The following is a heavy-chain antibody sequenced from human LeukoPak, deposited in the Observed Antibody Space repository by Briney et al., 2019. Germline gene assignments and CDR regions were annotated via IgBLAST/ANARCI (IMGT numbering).Heavy chain of an antibody. CDR3: ASSYSSGPHIRFQH. V-gene: IGHV1-18*01. J-gene: IGHJ1*01. CDR2: ISAYNGNT. CDR1: GYTFTSYG. D-gene: IGHD6-19*01. Sequence: ASVKVSCKASGYTFTSYGISWVRQAPGQGLEWMGWISAYNGNTNYAQELKGRVTMTTDTSTSTAYMELRSLRSDDTAVYYCASSYSSGPHIRFQHWGQGTLVTVSS.